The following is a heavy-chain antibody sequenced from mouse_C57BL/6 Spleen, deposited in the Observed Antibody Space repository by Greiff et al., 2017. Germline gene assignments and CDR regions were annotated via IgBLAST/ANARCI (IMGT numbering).Heavy chain of an antibody. Sequence: QVQLQQPGAELVKPGASVKMSCKASGYTFTSYWITWVKQRPGQGLEWIGDIYPGSGSTNYNEKFKSKATLTGDTSSSTAYMQLSSLTSEDSAVYYCARDYDFYFDFWGQGTTLTVSS. J-gene: IGHJ2*01. CDR3: ARDYDFYFDF. D-gene: IGHD2-4*01. V-gene: IGHV1-55*01. CDR1: GYTFTSYW. CDR2: IYPGSGST.